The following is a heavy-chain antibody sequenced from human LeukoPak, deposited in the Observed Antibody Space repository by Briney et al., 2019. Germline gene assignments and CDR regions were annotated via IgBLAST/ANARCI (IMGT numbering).Heavy chain of an antibody. V-gene: IGHV3-23*01. CDR1: GFTFSSYA. Sequence: PGGSLRLSCAASGFTFSSYAMSWVRQAPGKGLEWVSAISGSGGSTYYADSVKGRFTISRDNSKNTLYLQMNSLRAEDTAVYYCAKVSPPDFYDSSGYPAGGAFDIWGQGTMVTVSS. J-gene: IGHJ3*02. CDR2: ISGSGGST. D-gene: IGHD3-22*01. CDR3: AKVSPPDFYDSSGYPAGGAFDI.